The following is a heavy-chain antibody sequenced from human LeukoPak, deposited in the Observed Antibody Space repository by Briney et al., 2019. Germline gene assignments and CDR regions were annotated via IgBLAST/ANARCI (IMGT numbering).Heavy chain of an antibody. V-gene: IGHV4-59*01. CDR3: ARGTSPYYFDY. CDR2: IYYSGST. CDR1: GGSISSYS. Sequence: SETLSLTCIVSGGSISSYSWSWIRQPPGTGLEWIGYIYYSGSTNYNPSRKSRITISVDTYKNQFYLKLSSVTAADTAVYYCARGTSPYYFDYWGQGTLVTVSS. J-gene: IGHJ4*02.